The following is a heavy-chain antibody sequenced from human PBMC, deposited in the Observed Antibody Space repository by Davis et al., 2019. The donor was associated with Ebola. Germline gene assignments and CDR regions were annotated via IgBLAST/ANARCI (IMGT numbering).Heavy chain of an antibody. CDR1: GFTFSRFA. J-gene: IGHJ1*01. V-gene: IGHV3-64*04. D-gene: IGHD6-13*01. CDR3: ARMAAAGRISITGEYFQH. CDR2: VSSYGGST. Sequence: PGGSLRLSCSASGFTFSRFAMHWVRQAPGRGLEYVAAVSSYGGSTYYADSVKGRFAISRDNSKNTMDVQMNSLRADDTAVYYCARMAAAGRISITGEYFQHWGQGTLVTVSS.